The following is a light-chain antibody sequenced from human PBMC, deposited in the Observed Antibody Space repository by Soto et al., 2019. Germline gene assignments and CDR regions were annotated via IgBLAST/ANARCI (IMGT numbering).Light chain of an antibody. CDR1: SSDVDGYYY. J-gene: IGLJ2*01. CDR2: DVS. V-gene: IGLV2-14*03. Sequence: QSALTQPASVSGSPGQSITISCTGTSSDVDGYYYVSWYQQHPGKAPKLIIYDVSNRPSGISNRFSGSKSDKTASLTISGLQAEDEADYYCGSYMTSSTFGMVFGGGTKLTVL. CDR3: GSYMTSSTFGMV.